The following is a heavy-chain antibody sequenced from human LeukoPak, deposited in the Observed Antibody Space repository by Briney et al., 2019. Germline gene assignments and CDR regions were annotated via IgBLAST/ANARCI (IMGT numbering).Heavy chain of an antibody. Sequence: SKTLSLTRTVSGGSISSGSYYWSWIRQPAGRGLEWIGRIYTSGSTNYNPSLKSRVTISVDTSKNQFSLKLSSVTAADTAVYYCARALEAIWSGYSDYWGQGTLVTVSS. J-gene: IGHJ4*02. CDR3: ARALEAIWSGYSDY. CDR1: GGSISSGSYY. CDR2: IYTSGST. V-gene: IGHV4-61*02. D-gene: IGHD3-3*01.